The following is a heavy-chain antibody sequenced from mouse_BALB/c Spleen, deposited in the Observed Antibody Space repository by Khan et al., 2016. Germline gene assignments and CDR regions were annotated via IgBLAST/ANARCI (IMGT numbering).Heavy chain of an antibody. CDR2: ISDGGSYT. Sequence: EVELVESGGGLVKPGGSLKLSCAASGFTFSDYYMYWVRQTPENRLEWVATISDGGSYTYYPGRVTGRLTISRDNATLYLQMRRLKSEDPAMYYCARDLNWYFDVWGAGTTVTVSS. CDR1: GFTFSDYY. V-gene: IGHV5-4*02. CDR3: ARDLNWYFDV. J-gene: IGHJ1*01.